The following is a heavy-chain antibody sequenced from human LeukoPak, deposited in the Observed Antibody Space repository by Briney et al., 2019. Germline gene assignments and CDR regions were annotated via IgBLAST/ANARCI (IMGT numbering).Heavy chain of an antibody. CDR1: GFHFSSYW. D-gene: IGHD2-21*01. V-gene: IGHV3-7*05. Sequence: GGSLRLSCAASGFHFSSYWMSWARQAPGKGLEWVANIQYDGSEKYYVDSVKGRFTISRDNAKNSLYLQMNSLRAEDTAVYYCAREIVVVSKEAWFDPWGQGTLVTVSS. CDR2: IQYDGSEK. CDR3: AREIVVVSKEAWFDP. J-gene: IGHJ5*02.